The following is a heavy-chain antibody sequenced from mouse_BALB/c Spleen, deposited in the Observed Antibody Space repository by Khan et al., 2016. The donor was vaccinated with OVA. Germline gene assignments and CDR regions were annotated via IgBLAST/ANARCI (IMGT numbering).Heavy chain of an antibody. CDR3: ARDGNSFYAMDY. CDR2: IDPANGNT. D-gene: IGHD2-1*01. V-gene: IGHV14-3*02. J-gene: IGHJ4*01. CDR1: GFNIKDTY. Sequence: VQLQQSGAELVKPGASVKLSCTASGFNIKDTYMHWVKQRPEQGLEWIGRIDPANGNTKYDPKFQGKATITADTSSNTAYLQLSSLTSEDTAVYYGARDGNSFYAMDYWGQGTSVTVSS.